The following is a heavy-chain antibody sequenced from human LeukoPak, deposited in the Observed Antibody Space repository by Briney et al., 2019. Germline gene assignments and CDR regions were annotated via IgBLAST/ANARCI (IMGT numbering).Heavy chain of an antibody. Sequence: EASVKVSCKASGGTFSSYAISWVRQAPGQGLEWMGGIIPIFGTANYAQKFQGRVTITADESTSTAYMELSSLRSEDTAVYYCARPLRFLEWSGFDPWGQGTQVTVSS. D-gene: IGHD3-3*01. J-gene: IGHJ5*02. V-gene: IGHV1-69*13. CDR2: IIPIFGTA. CDR1: GGTFSSYA. CDR3: ARPLRFLEWSGFDP.